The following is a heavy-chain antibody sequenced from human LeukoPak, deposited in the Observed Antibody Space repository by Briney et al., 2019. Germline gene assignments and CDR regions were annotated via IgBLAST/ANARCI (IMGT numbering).Heavy chain of an antibody. CDR1: GFTFSSYG. CDR2: IWYDGSNK. V-gene: IGHV3-33*06. J-gene: IGHJ5*02. CDR3: AKSGSTSFGNWFDP. D-gene: IGHD2-2*01. Sequence: QPGGSLRLSRAASGFTFSSYGIHWVRQAPGKGLEWVAVIWYDGSNKYYADSVKGRFTISRDNSKNTLYLQMNSLRAEDTAVYYCAKSGSTSFGNWFDPWGQGTLVTVSS.